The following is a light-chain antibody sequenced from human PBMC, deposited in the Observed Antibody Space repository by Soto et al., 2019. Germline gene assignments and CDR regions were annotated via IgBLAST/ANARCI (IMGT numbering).Light chain of an antibody. CDR3: QHYNSYSEA. CDR2: KAS. CDR1: QTISSW. Sequence: IQMTQSPSTLSGSVGDRVTITCRASQTISSWLAWYQQKPGKAPKLLIYKASTLKSGVSSRFSGSGSGTEFTLTISSLQPDDFATYYCQHYNSYSEAFGQGTQVDIK. J-gene: IGKJ1*01. V-gene: IGKV1-5*03.